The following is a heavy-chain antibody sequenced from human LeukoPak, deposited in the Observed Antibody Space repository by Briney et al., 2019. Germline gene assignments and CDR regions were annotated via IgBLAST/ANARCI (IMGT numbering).Heavy chain of an antibody. D-gene: IGHD6-19*01. CDR1: GGSISSGGYY. CDR2: IYYSGST. Sequence: PSQTLSLTCTVSGGSISSGGYYWSWIRQHPGKGLEGIGYIYYSGSTYYNPSLKSRVTISVDTSKNQFSLKLSSVTAADTAVYYCARSIAVAGRGWFDPWGQGTLVTVSS. V-gene: IGHV4-31*03. CDR3: ARSIAVAGRGWFDP. J-gene: IGHJ5*02.